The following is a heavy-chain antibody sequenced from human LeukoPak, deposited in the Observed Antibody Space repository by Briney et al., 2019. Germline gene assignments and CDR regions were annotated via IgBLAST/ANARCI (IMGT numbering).Heavy chain of an antibody. J-gene: IGHJ4*02. CDR1: GFTFGDYG. V-gene: IGHV3-49*03. CDR3: TRGYSYGYY. CDR2: ISSKAYGGTT. Sequence: GGSLRLSCTASGFTFGDYGMNWFRQAPGKGLEWVGFISSKAYGGTTEYAASVKGRFTISRVDSKSIVFLQMNSLKTKDTAVYYCTRGYSYGYYWGQGTLVTVSS. D-gene: IGHD5-18*01.